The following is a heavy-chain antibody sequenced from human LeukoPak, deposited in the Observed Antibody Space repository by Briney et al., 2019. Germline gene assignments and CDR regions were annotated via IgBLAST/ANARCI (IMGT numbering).Heavy chain of an antibody. V-gene: IGHV3-30*02. CDR2: IGYTGTDT. Sequence: PGGSLRLSCAASGFTFSSFGMHWVRHAPGEGLEWVAYIGYTGTDTYYADSVKGRFTISRDNSKNTVHLQVNSLRAADTALYSCARDLTERKYYIAYWGQGTLVTVSS. D-gene: IGHD2-8*02. J-gene: IGHJ4*02. CDR3: ARDLTERKYYIAY. CDR1: GFTFSSFG.